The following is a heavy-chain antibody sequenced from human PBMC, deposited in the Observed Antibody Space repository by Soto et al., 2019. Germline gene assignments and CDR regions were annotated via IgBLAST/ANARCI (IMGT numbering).Heavy chain of an antibody. Sequence: GASVKVSCKASGYIFTNYYIHWVRQAPGQGLEWMAIINPNGGSTNCAQEFQGRITLTRDTSTSTVYMDLSSLTSEDTAVYYCAGGLFRGDKWGQETLFTVPS. CDR3: AGGLFRGDK. CDR2: INPNGGST. CDR1: GYIFTNYY. V-gene: IGHV1-46*01. D-gene: IGHD3-10*01. J-gene: IGHJ4*02.